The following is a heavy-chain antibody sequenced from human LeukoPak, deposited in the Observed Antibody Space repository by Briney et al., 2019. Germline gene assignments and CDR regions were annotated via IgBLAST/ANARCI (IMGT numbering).Heavy chain of an antibody. V-gene: IGHV4-59*01. CDR3: ARVRYCSTNRCYDREFDN. J-gene: IGHJ4*02. CDR2: IYYSGNT. D-gene: IGHD2-2*01. Sequence: SETLSLTCTVSGGSISSFYWSWIRQPPGKGLEWIGYIYYSGNTNYNPSLKSRVTISVDTSKNQFSLKLNSVTAADTAVYYCARVRYCSTNRCYDREFDNWGQGTLVTVSS. CDR1: GGSISSFY.